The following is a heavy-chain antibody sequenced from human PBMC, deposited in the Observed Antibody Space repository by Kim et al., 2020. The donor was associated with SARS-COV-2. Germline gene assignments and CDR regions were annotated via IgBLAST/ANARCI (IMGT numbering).Heavy chain of an antibody. J-gene: IGHJ5*02. V-gene: IGHV4-34*01. D-gene: IGHD3-16*01. CDR3: ARRFGGVKNWFDP. Sequence: YHPSLKSRVTISVDTSKNQFSLKLSSVTAADTAVYYCARRFGGVKNWFDPWGQGTLVTVSS.